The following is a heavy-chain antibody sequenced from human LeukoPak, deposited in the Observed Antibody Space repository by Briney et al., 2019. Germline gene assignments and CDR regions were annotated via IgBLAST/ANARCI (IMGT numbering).Heavy chain of an antibody. CDR3: AKTILPREVRGVIYFDY. J-gene: IGHJ4*02. D-gene: IGHD3-10*01. CDR2: MNPNSGNT. Sequence: ASVKVSCKASGYTFTSYDINWVRQATGQGLEWMGWMNPNSGNTGYAQKFQGRVTITRNTSISTAYMELSSLRSEDTAVYYCAKTILPREVRGVIYFDYWGQGTLVTVSS. V-gene: IGHV1-8*03. CDR1: GYTFTSYD.